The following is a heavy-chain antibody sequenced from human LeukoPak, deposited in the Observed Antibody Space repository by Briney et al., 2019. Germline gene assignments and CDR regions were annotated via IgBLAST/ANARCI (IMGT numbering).Heavy chain of an antibody. J-gene: IGHJ4*02. CDR3: ARSGYCSSTSCQVDDY. Sequence: PSETLSLTCIVSGGSISSYYWSWIRQPAGKGLEWIGRIYTSGSTNYNPSLKSRVTMSVDTSKNQFSLKLSSVTAADTAVYYCARSGYCSSTSCQVDDYWGQGTLVTVSS. CDR2: IYTSGST. CDR1: GGSISSYY. D-gene: IGHD2-2*01. V-gene: IGHV4-4*07.